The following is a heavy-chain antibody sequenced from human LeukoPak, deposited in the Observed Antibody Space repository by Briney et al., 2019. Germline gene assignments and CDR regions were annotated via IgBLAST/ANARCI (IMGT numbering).Heavy chain of an antibody. Sequence: GGSLRLSCAASGFTFSRDTIHWLRQAPGKGLEWVAVISYNEINKYYADSVKGRFTISRDNSKNTLYLQMNSLRAEDTAVYYCARVMYYDILTGYRGSFDIWGQGTMVTVSS. D-gene: IGHD3-9*01. CDR2: ISYNEINK. V-gene: IGHV3-30-3*01. J-gene: IGHJ3*02. CDR3: ARVMYYDILTGYRGSFDI. CDR1: GFTFSRDT.